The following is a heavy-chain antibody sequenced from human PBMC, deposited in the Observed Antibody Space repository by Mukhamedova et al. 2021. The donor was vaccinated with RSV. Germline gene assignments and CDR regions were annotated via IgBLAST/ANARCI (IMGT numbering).Heavy chain of an antibody. J-gene: IGHJ2*01. Sequence: YYWGWFRQPPGKGLEWIGNIFYSGSTYYNPSLKSRVTISVDTSNNQFSLKLSSVTAADTAVHYCARVSDTSGGSRDWYFDLWGRG. V-gene: IGHV4-39*07. D-gene: IGHD6-19*01. CDR2: IFYSGST. CDR3: ARVSDTSGGSRDWYFDL. CDR1: YY.